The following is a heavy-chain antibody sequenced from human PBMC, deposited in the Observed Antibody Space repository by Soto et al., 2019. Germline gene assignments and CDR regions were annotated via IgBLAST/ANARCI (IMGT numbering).Heavy chain of an antibody. CDR3: ARDKSSSSSDYYGMDV. V-gene: IGHV1-2*04. D-gene: IGHD6-6*01. J-gene: IGHJ6*02. Sequence: ASVKVSCKASGYTFTGYYMHWVRQAPGQGLEWMGWINPNSGGTNYAQKFQGWVTMTRDTSISTAYMELSRLRSDDTAVYYCARDKSSSSSDYYGMDVWGQGTTVTVSS. CDR2: INPNSGGT. CDR1: GYTFTGYY.